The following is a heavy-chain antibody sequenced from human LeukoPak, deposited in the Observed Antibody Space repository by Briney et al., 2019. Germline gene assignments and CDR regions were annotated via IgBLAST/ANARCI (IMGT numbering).Heavy chain of an antibody. CDR2: IYHSGST. CDR3: ARAGDGDYLLKYYYYYYMDV. Sequence: PSETLSLTCTVSGYSISSGYYWGWIRQPPGKGLEWIGSIYHSGSTYYNPSLKSRVTISVDTSKNQFSLKLSSVTAADTAVYYCARAGDGDYLLKYYYYYYMDVWGKGTTVTVSS. D-gene: IGHD4-17*01. J-gene: IGHJ6*03. V-gene: IGHV4-38-2*02. CDR1: GYSISSGYY.